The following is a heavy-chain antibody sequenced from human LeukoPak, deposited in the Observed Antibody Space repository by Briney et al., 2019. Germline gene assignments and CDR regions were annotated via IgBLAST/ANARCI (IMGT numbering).Heavy chain of an antibody. D-gene: IGHD5-24*01. Sequence: ASVKVSCKASGYTFTSYDINWVRQATGQGLEWMGWMNPNSGNTGYAQKFQGRVTMTRNTSISTAYMELSSLRSEDTAVYYCARGGYNHRIYYYMDVWGKGTTVTISS. J-gene: IGHJ6*03. V-gene: IGHV1-8*01. CDR3: ARGGYNHRIYYYMDV. CDR1: GYTFTSYD. CDR2: MNPNSGNT.